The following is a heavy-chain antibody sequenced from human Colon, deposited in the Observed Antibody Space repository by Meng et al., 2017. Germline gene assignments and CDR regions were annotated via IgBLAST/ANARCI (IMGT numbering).Heavy chain of an antibody. V-gene: IGHV3-48*03. J-gene: IGHJ3*02. Sequence: GESLKISCAASRFVFSSYEMNWVRQAPGKGLERVSYISSSGSVTYYAASVKGRFTISRDNAKNSMYLQRNSMRAEDTAVYYCARTYPFKNGGQLEAFDIWGQGTMVTVSS. CDR1: RFVFSSYE. CDR2: ISSSGSVT. D-gene: IGHD2-15*01. CDR3: ARTYPFKNGGQLEAFDI.